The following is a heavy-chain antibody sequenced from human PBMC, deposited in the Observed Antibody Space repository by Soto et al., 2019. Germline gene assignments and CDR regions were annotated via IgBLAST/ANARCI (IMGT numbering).Heavy chain of an antibody. Sequence: WWSLRLSCSASVFTFSTYWMHWSRQVPGKGLEWVSRINSDASHTYYADSVKGRFTISRDNAKNTLHLEMNSLSAEDTAFYYCVKDESINWYSGHFRHWGQGTLVTVSS. J-gene: IGHJ1*01. CDR2: INSDASHT. CDR1: VFTFSTYW. CDR3: VKDESINWYSGHFRH. D-gene: IGHD6-13*01. V-gene: IGHV3-74*01.